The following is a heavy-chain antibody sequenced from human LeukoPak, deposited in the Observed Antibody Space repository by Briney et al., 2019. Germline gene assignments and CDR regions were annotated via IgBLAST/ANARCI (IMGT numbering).Heavy chain of an antibody. Sequence: PGGSLRLSCAASGFTFSNAWMTWVRQAPGKGLEWVGRIKRKTDAGTADYAAPVKGRFTISRDDSTNMLYLQMNSLKIEDTAVYYCTVLSCSVSGSPDYWGQGTLVTVSS. D-gene: IGHD3-10*01. V-gene: IGHV3-15*01. CDR1: GFTFSNAW. CDR2: IKRKTDAGTA. CDR3: TVLSCSVSGSPDY. J-gene: IGHJ4*02.